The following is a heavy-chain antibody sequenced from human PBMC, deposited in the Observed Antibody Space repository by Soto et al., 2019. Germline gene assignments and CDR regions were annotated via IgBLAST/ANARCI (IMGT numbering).Heavy chain of an antibody. J-gene: IGHJ4*02. CDR3: AKARHTYYYDSSGTYYFDY. Sequence: EVQLLESGGGLVQPGGSLRLSCAASGFTFSGYAMSWVRQAPGKGLEWVSAISGSGGSTYYADSVKGRFTISRDNSKNTLYLQMNSLRAEDTAVYYCAKARHTYYYDSSGTYYFDYWGQGTLVTVSS. D-gene: IGHD3-22*01. V-gene: IGHV3-23*01. CDR2: ISGSGGST. CDR1: GFTFSGYA.